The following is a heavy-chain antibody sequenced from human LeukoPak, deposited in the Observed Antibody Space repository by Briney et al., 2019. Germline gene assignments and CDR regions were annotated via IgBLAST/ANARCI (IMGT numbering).Heavy chain of an antibody. CDR1: GYSFTSYW. CDR2: IYPGDSDT. J-gene: IGHJ4*02. CDR3: ARLGAGKYSSSPWGY. V-gene: IGHV5-51*01. Sequence: GASLQISCKGSGYSFTSYWIGWVRQLPGKGLEWMGIIYPGDSDTRYSPSFQGQVTISADKSISTAYLQWSSLKASDTAMYYCARLGAGKYSSSPWGYWGQGTLVTVSS. D-gene: IGHD6-13*01.